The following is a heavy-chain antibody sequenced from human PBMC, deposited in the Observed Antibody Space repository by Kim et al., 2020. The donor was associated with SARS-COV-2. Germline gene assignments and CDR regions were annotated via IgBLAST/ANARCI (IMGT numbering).Heavy chain of an antibody. J-gene: IGHJ5*02. Sequence: SETLSLTCTVSGGSISSSSYYWGWIRQPPGKGLEWIGSIYYSVSTYYNPSLKSRVTISVDTSKNQFSLKLSSVTAADTAVYYCARREVVAAAEVWFDPWGQGTLVTVSS. CDR3: ARREVVAAAEVWFDP. CDR1: GGSISSSSYY. CDR2: IYYSVST. D-gene: IGHD6-13*01. V-gene: IGHV4-39*01.